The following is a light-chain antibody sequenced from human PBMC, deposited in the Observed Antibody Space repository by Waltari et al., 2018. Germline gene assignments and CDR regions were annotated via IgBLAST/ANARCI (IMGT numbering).Light chain of an antibody. J-gene: IGLJ2*01. CDR2: DVT. CDR1: SSDVGGYDY. Sequence: QSALTQPRSVSGSPGQSVTIPCTGTSSDVGGYDYVSWYQHHPGRAPNLIICDVTKRPSGVPDRFSGSKSGNTASLTISGLQAEDEADYYCCSYAGSYTHVVFGGGTKLTVL. CDR3: CSYAGSYTHVV. V-gene: IGLV2-11*01.